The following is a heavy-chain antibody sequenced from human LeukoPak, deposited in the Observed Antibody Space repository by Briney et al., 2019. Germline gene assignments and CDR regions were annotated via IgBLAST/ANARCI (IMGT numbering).Heavy chain of an antibody. V-gene: IGHV4-59*12. CDR3: ARGTPHYYGSGSYYIRRFDP. D-gene: IGHD3-10*01. CDR2: IYYSGST. J-gene: IGHJ5*02. CDR1: GGSISNYY. Sequence: PSETLSLTCTVSGGSISNYYGNWIRQPPGKGLEWIGNIYYSGSTNYNPSLKSRVTISLDTSKNQFSLRLTSVTAADTAVYYCARGTPHYYGSGSYYIRRFDPWGQGTLVTVSS.